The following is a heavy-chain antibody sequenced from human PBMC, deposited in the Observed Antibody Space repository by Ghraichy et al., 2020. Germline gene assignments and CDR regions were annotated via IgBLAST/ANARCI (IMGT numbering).Heavy chain of an antibody. CDR3: ARDLPYHDAFDI. CDR2: IYSGGST. D-gene: IGHD3-16*01. CDR1: GFTVSSNY. J-gene: IGHJ3*02. Sequence: LSLTCAASGFTVSSNYMSWVRQAPGKGLEWVSVIYSGGSTYYADSVKGRFTISRDNSKNTLYLQMNSLRAEDTAVYYCARDLPYHDAFDIWGQGTMVTVSS. V-gene: IGHV3-53*01.